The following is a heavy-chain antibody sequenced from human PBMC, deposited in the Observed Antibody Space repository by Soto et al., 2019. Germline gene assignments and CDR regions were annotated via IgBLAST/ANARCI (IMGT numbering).Heavy chain of an antibody. CDR2: ISAYNGNT. CDR3: AREPGRITIFGVVADYYYGMDV. Sequence: QVQLVQSGAEVKKPGASVKVSCKASGYTFTSYGISWVRQAAGQGLEWMGWISAYNGNTNYAQKLQGRVTMTTDTSTSTAYMELRSLRSDDTAVYYCAREPGRITIFGVVADYYYGMDVWGQGTTVTVSS. J-gene: IGHJ6*02. V-gene: IGHV1-18*04. D-gene: IGHD3-3*01. CDR1: GYTFTSYG.